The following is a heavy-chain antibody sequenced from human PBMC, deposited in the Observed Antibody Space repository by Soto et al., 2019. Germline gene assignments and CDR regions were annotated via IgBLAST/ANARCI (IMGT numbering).Heavy chain of an antibody. Sequence: GGSLRLSCAASGFTFSSYGMHWVRQAPGKGLEWVAVISYDGSNKYYADSVKGRFTISRDNSKNTLYLQMNSLRSDDTAVYYCARAAGGYSSSSLGWFDPWGQGTLVTVSS. CDR1: GFTFSSYG. J-gene: IGHJ5*02. V-gene: IGHV3-30*03. D-gene: IGHD6-6*01. CDR2: ISYDGSNK. CDR3: ARAAGGYSSSSLGWFDP.